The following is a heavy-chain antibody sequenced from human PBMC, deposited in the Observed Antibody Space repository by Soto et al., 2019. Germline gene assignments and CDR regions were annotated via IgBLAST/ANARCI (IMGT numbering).Heavy chain of an antibody. CDR3: ARQNQEGFYYYGVDV. CDR1: GYSFTSYW. J-gene: IGHJ6*02. Sequence: PVESLKISCKGSGYSFTSYWIGWVRQVPGKGLEWMGIIYPGDSDTRYSPGFQGQVTISADKSIATAYLQWSSLKASDTAMYYCARQNQEGFYYYGVDVWGQGTTVTVSS. V-gene: IGHV5-51*01. CDR2: IYPGDSDT.